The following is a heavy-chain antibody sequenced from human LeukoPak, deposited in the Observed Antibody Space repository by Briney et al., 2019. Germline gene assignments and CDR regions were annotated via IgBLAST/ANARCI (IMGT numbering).Heavy chain of an antibody. Sequence: SETLSLTCTVSRGSIRNSNYYWGWIRQPPGKGLEWIGSIFYDGSSDYNPSLKSRVTISVDTSKNQFSLKLSSVTAADTAVYYCARQQPIVVVPAAIWAWFDPWGQGTLVTVSS. V-gene: IGHV4-39*01. CDR2: IFYDGSS. CDR1: RGSIRNSNYY. CDR3: ARQQPIVVVPAAIWAWFDP. D-gene: IGHD2-2*01. J-gene: IGHJ5*02.